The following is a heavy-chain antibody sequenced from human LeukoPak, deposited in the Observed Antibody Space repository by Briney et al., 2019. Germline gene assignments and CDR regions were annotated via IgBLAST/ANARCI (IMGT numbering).Heavy chain of an antibody. CDR2: IWYDGSNK. D-gene: IGHD6-19*01. Sequence: GGSLRLSCAASGFTSSSYGMHWVRQAPGKGLEWVAVIWYDGSNKYYADSVKGRFTISRDNSKNTLYLQMNSLRAEDTAVYYCARQIAVAGTGLDYWGQGTLVTVSS. J-gene: IGHJ4*02. CDR1: GFTSSSYG. CDR3: ARQIAVAGTGLDY. V-gene: IGHV3-33*01.